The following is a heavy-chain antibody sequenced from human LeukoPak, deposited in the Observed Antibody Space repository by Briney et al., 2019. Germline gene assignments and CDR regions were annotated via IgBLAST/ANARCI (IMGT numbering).Heavy chain of an antibody. V-gene: IGHV3-23*01. J-gene: IGHJ4*02. D-gene: IGHD6-19*01. CDR1: GFTFSSYA. CDR2: ISGSGGST. CDR3: VKDRGIAVAGLFDY. Sequence: GGSLRLSCAASGFTFSSYAMSWVRQAPGKGLEWVSAISGSGGSTYYADSVKGRFTISRDNSKNTLYLQMNSLRAEDTAIYYCVKDRGIAVAGLFDYWGQGTLATVSS.